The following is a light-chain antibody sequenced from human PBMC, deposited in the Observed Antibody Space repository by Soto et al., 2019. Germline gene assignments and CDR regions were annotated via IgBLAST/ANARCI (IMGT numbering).Light chain of an antibody. J-gene: IGLJ1*01. Sequence: QSVLSQPAPVSGARGQSITVSCTGTSSDVGGYDSVCWYQQHPGKAPKVMIYGVTNRPSGVSDRFSGSKSGNTASLTISGLQADFEYFYYCRPYPRTFTNLFGTETKV. V-gene: IGLV2-14*01. CDR1: SSDVGGYDS. CDR2: GVT. CDR3: RPYPRTFTNL.